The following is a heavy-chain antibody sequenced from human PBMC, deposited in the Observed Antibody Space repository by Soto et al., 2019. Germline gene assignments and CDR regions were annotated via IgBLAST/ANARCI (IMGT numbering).Heavy chain of an antibody. D-gene: IGHD3-3*01. V-gene: IGHV4-31*03. CDR1: GGSISSGGYY. CDR3: ARGITIFEVVKP. J-gene: IGHJ5*02. Sequence: SETLSLTCTVSGGSISSGGYYWSWIRQHPGKGLEWIGYIYYSGSTYYNPSLKSRVTISVDTSKNQFSLKLSSVTAADTAVYYCARGITIFEVVKPWGQGTLVTVSS. CDR2: IYYSGST.